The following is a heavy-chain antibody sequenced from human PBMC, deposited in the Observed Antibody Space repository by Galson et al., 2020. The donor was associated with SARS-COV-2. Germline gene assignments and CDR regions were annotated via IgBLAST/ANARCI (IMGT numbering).Heavy chain of an antibody. J-gene: IGHJ4*02. CDR2: ISTYNGDT. CDR3: ARDFWYYASGGEY. CDR1: GYTFTSHG. D-gene: IGHD3-10*01. Sequence: ASVKVSCKASGYTFTSHGISWVRQAPGQGLEWMGWISTYNGDTYYAPKVQGRITMTTDTSTSTAYMELRSLRSDDTAVYYCARDFWYYASGGEYWGQGTRVTDS. V-gene: IGHV1-18*01.